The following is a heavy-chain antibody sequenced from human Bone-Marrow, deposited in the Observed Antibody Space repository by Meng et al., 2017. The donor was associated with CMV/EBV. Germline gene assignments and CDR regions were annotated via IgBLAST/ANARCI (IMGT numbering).Heavy chain of an antibody. CDR2: ISVYNGNT. CDR3: AREGVLLGRAYYYSGVDV. Sequence: ASVKVSCKASGYTFTSYGISWVRQAPGQGLEWMGWISVYNGNTNYAQNLQDRVTMTIDRSTSTAYMELRSLTSDDTAVYYCAREGVLLGRAYYYSGVDVWGQGTTVTVSS. J-gene: IGHJ6*02. V-gene: IGHV1-18*01. CDR1: GYTFTSYG. D-gene: IGHD2-15*01.